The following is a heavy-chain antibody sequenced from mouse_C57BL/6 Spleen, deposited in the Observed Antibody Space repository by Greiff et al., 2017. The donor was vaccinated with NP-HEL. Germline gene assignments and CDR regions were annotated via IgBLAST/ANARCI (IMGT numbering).Heavy chain of an antibody. V-gene: IGHV3-6*01. D-gene: IGHD2-5*01. J-gene: IGHJ3*01. CDR3: AREGSNYLFAY. Sequence: EVQLQESGPGLVKPSQSLSLTCSVTGYSITSGYYWNWIRQFPGNKLEWMGYISYDGSNNYNPSLKNRISITRDTSKNQFFLKLNSVTTEDTATYYCAREGSNYLFAYWGQGTLVTVSA. CDR2: ISYDGSN. CDR1: GYSITSGYY.